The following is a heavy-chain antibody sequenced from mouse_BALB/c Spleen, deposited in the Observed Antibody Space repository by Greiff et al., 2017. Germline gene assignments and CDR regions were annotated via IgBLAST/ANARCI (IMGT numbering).Heavy chain of an antibody. J-gene: IGHJ1*01. CDR3: ARDGNYWYFDV. V-gene: IGHV5-6-4*01. Sequence: EVPLVESGGGLVKPGGSLKLSCAASGFTFSSYTMSWVRQTPEKRLEWVATISSGGSYTYYPDSVKGRFTISRDNAKNNLYLQMSSLESEDTAMYYGARDGNYWYFDVWGAGTTVTVSS. CDR2: ISSGGSYT. D-gene: IGHD2-1*01. CDR1: GFTFSSYT.